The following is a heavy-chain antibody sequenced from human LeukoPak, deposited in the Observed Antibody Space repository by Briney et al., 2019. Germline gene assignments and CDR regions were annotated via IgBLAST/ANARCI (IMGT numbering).Heavy chain of an antibody. CDR2: IIPILGIA. Sequence: GASVKVSCKASGYTFTGYYMHWVRQAPGQGLEWMGRIIPILGIANYAQKFQGRVTITADKSTGTAYMELSSLRSEDTAVYYCARDPAIVGATVFDYWGQGTLVTVSS. D-gene: IGHD1-26*01. J-gene: IGHJ4*02. CDR1: GYTFTGYY. V-gene: IGHV1-69*04. CDR3: ARDPAIVGATVFDY.